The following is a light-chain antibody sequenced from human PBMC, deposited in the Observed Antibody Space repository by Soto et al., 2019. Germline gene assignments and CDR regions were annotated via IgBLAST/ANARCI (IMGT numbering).Light chain of an antibody. CDR1: QSVNTN. CDR3: QQYKNWPPVT. J-gene: IGKJ4*01. CDR2: GAS. Sequence: ETVMTQSPATLSVSLGERATLSCRASQSVNTNLAWYQQKPGQAPRLLIYGASIRATGVPARFSGSGSGTDFTLTISSLQPEAFAVYFCQQYKNWPPVTFGGGTKVDIK. V-gene: IGKV3-15*01.